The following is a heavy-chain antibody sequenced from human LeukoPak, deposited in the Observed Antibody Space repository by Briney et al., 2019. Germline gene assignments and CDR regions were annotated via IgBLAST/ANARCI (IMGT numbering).Heavy chain of an antibody. V-gene: IGHV3-30*02. Sequence: GGSLRLSCAASGFTFSSYGMHWVRQAPGKGLEWVAVIWYDGSNKYYADSVKGRFTISRDNSKNTLFLQMNSLRAEDTAVYYCAKPSAAGTIGYFHHWGQGTLVTVSS. D-gene: IGHD6-13*01. CDR2: IWYDGSNK. CDR3: AKPSAAGTIGYFHH. CDR1: GFTFSSYG. J-gene: IGHJ1*01.